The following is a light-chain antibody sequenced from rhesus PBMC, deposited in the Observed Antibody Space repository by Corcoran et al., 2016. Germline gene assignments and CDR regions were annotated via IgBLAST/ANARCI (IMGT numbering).Light chain of an antibody. J-gene: IGKJ4*01. V-gene: IGKV2-104*02. CDR3: MQALEFPLT. Sequence: DIVMTQTPLSLPVTPGEPASISCRSSQSLLDSEDGNTYLDWYLQKPGLFPPRLIYEVSNRAYGVPDKFSGSGSDTDFKLKSSRVEAEDVGVYYCMQALEFPLTFGGGTKVEIK. CDR1: QSLLDSEDGNTY. CDR2: EVS.